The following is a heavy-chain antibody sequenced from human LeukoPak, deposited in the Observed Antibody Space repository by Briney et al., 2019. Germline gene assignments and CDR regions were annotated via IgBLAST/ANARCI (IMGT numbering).Heavy chain of an antibody. Sequence: HSGGSLRLSCAASGLIVSSNYMSWVRQAPGKGLEWVSMIYRDGNTNYADSVKGRFTISRDNSKNTLSLQMNSLRAEDTAVYYCARSGPYSNGGVMTDYWGQGTLVTVSS. CDR2: IYRDGNT. CDR1: GLIVSSNY. J-gene: IGHJ4*02. D-gene: IGHD6-19*01. V-gene: IGHV3-66*01. CDR3: ARSGPYSNGGVMTDY.